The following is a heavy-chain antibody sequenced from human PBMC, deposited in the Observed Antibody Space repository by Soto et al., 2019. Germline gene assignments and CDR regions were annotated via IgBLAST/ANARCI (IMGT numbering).Heavy chain of an antibody. CDR2: IYYGGST. V-gene: IGHV4-61*08. J-gene: IGHJ5*02. D-gene: IGHD3-16*01. CDR1: GGSVSSGDYY. Sequence: QVQLQESGPGLVKPSETLSLTCTVSGGSVSSGDYYWSWIRQPPGKGLEWIGYIYYGGSTNHNPSLKSRVSISVDTSKNQFSLKLNSVTAADTSVYYCARIPVHTYMINGVDPWGQGTLVTVSS. CDR3: ARIPVHTYMINGVDP.